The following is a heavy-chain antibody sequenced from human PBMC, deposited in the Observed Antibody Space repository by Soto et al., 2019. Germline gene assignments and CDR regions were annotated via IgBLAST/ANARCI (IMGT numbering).Heavy chain of an antibody. CDR2: VIPLFGTA. Sequence: QVQLVQSGAEVKEPGSSVKVSCRASGVTSSSYLIMWVRQAPGQGLEWMGGVIPLFGTANYAQEFRDRVTITADKTTSTAYMEVSSLTSEDTAVYYCAGLGYSKCYAYWGQGSLVTVSS. V-gene: IGHV1-69*06. CDR1: GVTSSSYL. J-gene: IGHJ4*02. CDR3: AGLGYSKCYAY. D-gene: IGHD4-4*01.